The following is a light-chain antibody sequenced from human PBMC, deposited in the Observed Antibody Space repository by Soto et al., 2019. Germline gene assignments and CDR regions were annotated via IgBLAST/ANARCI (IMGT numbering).Light chain of an antibody. CDR2: DNS. V-gene: IGLV1-51*01. CDR3: GTWDSDLSAEV. CDR1: SSNIGTNY. Sequence: QSVLTQPPSVSAAPGQKVTISCSGSSSNIGTNYVSWYQQLPGRAPKLVIFDNSKRPSGIPGRFSGSKSGSSATLGVTGLQTGDEADYYCGTWDSDLSAEVFGGGTKLTVL. J-gene: IGLJ3*02.